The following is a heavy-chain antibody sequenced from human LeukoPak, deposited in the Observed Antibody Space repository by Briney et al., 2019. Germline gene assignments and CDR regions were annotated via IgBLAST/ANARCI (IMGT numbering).Heavy chain of an antibody. CDR3: AKDLTEYDL. D-gene: IGHD4-11*01. CDR2: VSGSTNNT. V-gene: IGHV3-23*01. Sequence: GGSLRLSCAASGFTVSSNYAMSWVRQTPGKGLEWVSGVSGSTNNTWYADSVKGRFTISRDISKNTLYLQMNSLRAEDTAVYYCAKDLTEYDLWGRGTLVTVSS. J-gene: IGHJ2*01. CDR1: GFTVSSNYA.